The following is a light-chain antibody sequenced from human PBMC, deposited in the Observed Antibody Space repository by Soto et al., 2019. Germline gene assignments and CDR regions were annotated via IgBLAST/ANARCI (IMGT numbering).Light chain of an antibody. V-gene: IGKV1-27*01. J-gene: IGKJ3*01. Sequence: DIQMTQSPSSLSASVGDRVTITCRASQDIGYFLTWYQQRPGKVPKLLIYSASSLFSGVPSRFRGGGSGTDFTLTIFNLQPDDVATYYCQKYDSAPFTFGPGTRVDIK. CDR2: SAS. CDR3: QKYDSAPFT. CDR1: QDIGYF.